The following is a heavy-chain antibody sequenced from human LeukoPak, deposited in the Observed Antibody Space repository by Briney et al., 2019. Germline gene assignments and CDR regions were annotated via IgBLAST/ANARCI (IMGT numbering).Heavy chain of an antibody. CDR2: IYSGGST. CDR1: GFTVSSNY. Sequence: GGSLRLSCAASGFTVSSNYMSWVRQAPGKGLEWVSVIYSGGSTYYADSVKGRLTISRDNSKNTLYLQMNSLRAEDTAVYYCAVATGVSRYFDWLTTFDYWGQGTLVTVSS. J-gene: IGHJ4*02. V-gene: IGHV3-66*01. CDR3: AVATGVSRYFDWLTTFDY. D-gene: IGHD3-9*01.